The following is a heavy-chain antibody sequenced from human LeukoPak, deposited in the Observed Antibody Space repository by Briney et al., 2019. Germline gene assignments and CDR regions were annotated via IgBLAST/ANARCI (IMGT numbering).Heavy chain of an antibody. D-gene: IGHD3-9*01. CDR3: ARDYDVLTAYPPTQLFDP. V-gene: IGHV4-4*02. J-gene: IGHJ5*02. Sequence: SETLSLTCAVSGGSISSNNWWSWVRQPPGKGLEWIGEIYHSGSTNYNPSLKSRVTMSVDTSKNQFSLKLNSVTAADTAVYYCARDYDVLTAYPPTQLFDPWGQGTLVTVSS. CDR2: IYHSGST. CDR1: GGSISSNNW.